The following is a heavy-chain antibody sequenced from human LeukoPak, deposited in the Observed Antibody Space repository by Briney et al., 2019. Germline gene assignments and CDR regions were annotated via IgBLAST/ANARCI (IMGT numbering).Heavy chain of an antibody. Sequence: SVKVSCKASGGTFSSYAISWVRQAPGQGLEWMGGIIPIFGTANYAQKFQGRVTITTDGSTSTAYMELSSLRSEDTAVYYCARGREWELLYAFDIWGQGTMVTVSS. J-gene: IGHJ3*02. CDR3: ARGREWELLYAFDI. CDR1: GGTFSSYA. D-gene: IGHD1-26*01. V-gene: IGHV1-69*05. CDR2: IIPIFGTA.